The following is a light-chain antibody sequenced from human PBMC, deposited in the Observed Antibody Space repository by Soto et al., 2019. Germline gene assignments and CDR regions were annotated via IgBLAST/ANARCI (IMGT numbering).Light chain of an antibody. J-gene: IGKJ3*01. Sequence: IQLTQSPSSLSASVGDRVTITCRASQGISSYLAWYQQKPGKAPKLLIYAASTLQSGVPSRFSGSGSGTDFTLTISSLQPEDFATYYCQNLNSYLFTCGPGTKGDIK. CDR2: AAS. V-gene: IGKV1-9*01. CDR3: QNLNSYLFT. CDR1: QGISSY.